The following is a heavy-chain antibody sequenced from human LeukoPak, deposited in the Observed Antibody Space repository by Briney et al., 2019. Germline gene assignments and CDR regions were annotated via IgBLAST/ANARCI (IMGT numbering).Heavy chain of an antibody. V-gene: IGHV3-21*01. CDR3: AKKAKEGVGWKQWLPQDY. CDR2: ISSTNGYI. J-gene: IGHJ4*02. CDR1: GFTFSSYS. Sequence: PGGSLRLSCAASGFTFSSYSMNWVRQAPGKGLEWVSYISSTNGYIYYADSVKGRFTISRDNFKNTLYLQMNSLRAEDTAVYYCAKKAKEGVGWKQWLPQDYWGQGTLVTVSS. D-gene: IGHD6-19*01.